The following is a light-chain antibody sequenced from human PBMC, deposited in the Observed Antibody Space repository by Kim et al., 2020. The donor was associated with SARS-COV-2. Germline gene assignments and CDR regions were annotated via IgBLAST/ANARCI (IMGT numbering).Light chain of an antibody. CDR1: ISDVCGYNY. J-gene: IGLJ3*02. CDR2: DVS. V-gene: IGLV2-14*04. CDR3: SSYTSSSRV. Sequence: PGQSITISCTGTISDVCGYNYVSWYQQHPGKAPKLMIYDVSKRPSGVSNRFSGSKSGNTASLTISGLQAEDEADYYCSSYTSSSRVFGGGTQLTVL.